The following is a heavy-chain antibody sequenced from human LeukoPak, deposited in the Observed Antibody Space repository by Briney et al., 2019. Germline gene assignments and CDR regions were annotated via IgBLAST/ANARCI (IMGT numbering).Heavy chain of an antibody. CDR2: ISGSGDNT. CDR3: AKLSPYGGMGY. Sequence: GGSLTLSCAASGFTFSSYSMSWVRQAPGKGLEWVSAISGSGDNTYYADSVKGRFTISRDNSKNTLYLQMNSLRAEDTAVYYCAKLSPYGGMGYWGQGTLVTVSS. V-gene: IGHV3-23*01. J-gene: IGHJ4*02. D-gene: IGHD4-23*01. CDR1: GFTFSSYS.